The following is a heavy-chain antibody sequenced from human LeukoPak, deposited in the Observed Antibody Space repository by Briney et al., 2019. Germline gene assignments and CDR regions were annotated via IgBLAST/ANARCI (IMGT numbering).Heavy chain of an antibody. CDR3: LRTGTTHYYYYYMDV. V-gene: IGHV3-15*01. Sequence: GGSLRLSCAASGFTFSNAWMSWVRQAPGKGLEWVGRIKSKTDGGTTDYAAPVKGRFTISRDDSKNTLHLQMNSLKTEDTAVYYCLRTGTTHYYYYYMDVWGKGTTVTVSS. J-gene: IGHJ6*03. D-gene: IGHD1-7*01. CDR2: IKSKTDGGTT. CDR1: GFTFSNAW.